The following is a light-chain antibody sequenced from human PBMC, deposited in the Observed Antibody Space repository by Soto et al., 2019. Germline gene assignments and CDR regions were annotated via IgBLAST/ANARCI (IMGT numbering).Light chain of an antibody. CDR2: DVS. V-gene: IGLV2-14*03. J-gene: IGLJ3*02. Sequence: QSALTQPAFVSGSPGQSITIACTGTSSDVGGYNYVSWYQVHPGKAPRLVIYDVSIRPPAVSDRFSGSTSGNTASLTISGLQAEDEADYYCSSYTATRTVVFGGVTKLTVL. CDR1: SSDVGGYNY. CDR3: SSYTATRTVV.